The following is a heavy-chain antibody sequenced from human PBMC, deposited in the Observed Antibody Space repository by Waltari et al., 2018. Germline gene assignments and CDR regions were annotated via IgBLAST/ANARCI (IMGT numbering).Heavy chain of an antibody. CDR2: TTHSGRT. D-gene: IGHD5-12*01. V-gene: IGHV4-34*01. J-gene: IGHJ3*02. Sequence: QVQLQQWGAGLLKPSETLSLTCAVYGVSFSGYYWNWIRQSPGKGLEWIGETTHSGRTKYNPSLKSRVTISVDTSKNQFSLQLNSVTAADTAVYYCASGSEATGARGFDIWGQGTEVTVSS. CDR3: ASGSEATGARGFDI. CDR1: GVSFSGYY.